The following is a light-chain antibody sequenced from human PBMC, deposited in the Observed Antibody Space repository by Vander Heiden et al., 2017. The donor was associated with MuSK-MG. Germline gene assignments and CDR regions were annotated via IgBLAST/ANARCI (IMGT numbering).Light chain of an antibody. CDR2: GVT. V-gene: IGLV2-23*02. Sequence: QSALTQPASVSGSPGQSITISCTGTSSDVGSYNFVSWYQQHPGKAPKVLIQGVTKRPSGVSNRFSGSKSGNTASLTISGLQAEDEADYYCCSFESSGSYVFGTGTKVTVL. CDR1: SSDVGSYNF. J-gene: IGLJ1*01. CDR3: CSFESSGSYV.